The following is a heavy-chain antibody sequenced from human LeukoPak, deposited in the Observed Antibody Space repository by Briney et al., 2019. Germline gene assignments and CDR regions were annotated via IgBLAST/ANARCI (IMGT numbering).Heavy chain of an antibody. CDR1: GFTFSSYG. J-gene: IGHJ3*02. CDR3: AKDGVRGALDAFDI. D-gene: IGHD1-26*01. V-gene: IGHV3-33*06. CDR2: IWYDGSNK. Sequence: PGRSLRLSCAASGFTFSSYGMHWVRQAPGKGLEWVAVIWYDGSNKYYADSVKGRFTISRDNSKNTLYLQMNSLRAEDTAVYYCAKDGVRGALDAFDIWGQGTVVTVSS.